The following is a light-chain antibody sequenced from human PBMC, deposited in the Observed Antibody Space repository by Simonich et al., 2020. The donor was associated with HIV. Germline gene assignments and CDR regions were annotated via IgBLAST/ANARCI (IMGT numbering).Light chain of an antibody. CDR1: QSVLYSSNNKNY. V-gene: IGKV4-1*01. Sequence: DIVMTQSPDSLAVSLGERATINCKSSQSVLYSSNNKNYFAWYQQKPGQPPKLLIHWASSREAGVPDRFSGSGSGTDFTLTSSSLQAEDVAVYYCQQYYNTLWTFGQGTKVEIK. CDR3: QQYYNTLWT. J-gene: IGKJ1*01. CDR2: WAS.